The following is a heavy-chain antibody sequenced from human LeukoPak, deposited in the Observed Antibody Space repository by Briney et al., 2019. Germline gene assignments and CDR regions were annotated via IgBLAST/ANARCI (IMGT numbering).Heavy chain of an antibody. CDR1: GFSFSNYW. CDR3: AREMYRDYGGHYY. D-gene: IGHD4-23*01. V-gene: IGHV3-74*01. Sequence: GGSLRLSCAASGFSFSNYWMHWVRQAPGEGLVCVSRINGDGSSTAYADSVKGRFTISRDNAKNTLYLQTNSLRADDTAVYYCAREMYRDYGGHYYWGQGTLVTVSS. CDR2: INGDGSST. J-gene: IGHJ4*02.